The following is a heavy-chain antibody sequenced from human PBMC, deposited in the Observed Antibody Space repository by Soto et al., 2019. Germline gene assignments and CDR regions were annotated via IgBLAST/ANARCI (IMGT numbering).Heavy chain of an antibody. D-gene: IGHD1-26*01. CDR2: INAGNGNT. V-gene: IGHV1-3*01. J-gene: IGHJ2*01. CDR1: GYTFTSYA. CDR3: ARRGNSGSDFDL. Sequence: QVQLVQSGAEVKKPGASVKVSCKASGYTFTSYAMHWVRQAPGQRLEWMGWINAGNGNTKYSQKFQGRVTITRDTSASTAYMELSSLRSEDTAVYYCARRGNSGSDFDLWGRGTLVTVSS.